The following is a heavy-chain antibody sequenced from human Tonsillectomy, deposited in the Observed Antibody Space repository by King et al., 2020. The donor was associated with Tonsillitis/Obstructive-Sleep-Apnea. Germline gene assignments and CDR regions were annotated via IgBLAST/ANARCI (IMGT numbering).Heavy chain of an antibody. CDR1: GGSISSYY. V-gene: IGHV4-59*01. CDR2: IYYSGST. Sequence: VQLQESGPGLVKPSETLSLTCTVSGGSISSYYWSWIRPPPGKGLEWIGYIYYSGSTNYNPSLKSRVTISVDTSKNQFSLKLSSVTAADTAVYYCAREMATIGDAFDIWGQGTMVTVSS. J-gene: IGHJ3*02. CDR3: AREMATIGDAFDI. D-gene: IGHD5-24*01.